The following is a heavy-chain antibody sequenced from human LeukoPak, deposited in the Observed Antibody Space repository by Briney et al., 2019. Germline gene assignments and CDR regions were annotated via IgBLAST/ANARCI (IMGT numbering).Heavy chain of an antibody. CDR3: ARDPGYCSSTSCYAGGYFQH. CDR1: GGSISSGDYY. CDR2: IYYSGST. D-gene: IGHD2-2*01. J-gene: IGHJ1*01. Sequence: SETLSLTCTVSGGSISSGDYYWSWIRQPPGKGLQWIGYIYYSGSTYYNPSLKSRVTISVDTSKNQFSLTLSSVTAADTAVYYCARDPGYCSSTSCYAGGYFQHWGQGTLVTVSS. V-gene: IGHV4-30-4*01.